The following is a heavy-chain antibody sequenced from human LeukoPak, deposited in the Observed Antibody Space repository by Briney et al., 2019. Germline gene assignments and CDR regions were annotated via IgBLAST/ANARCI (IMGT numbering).Heavy chain of an antibody. CDR2: INPNSGDT. CDR3: ATLMAHLDY. J-gene: IGHJ4*02. CDR1: GYTFTDYH. V-gene: IGHV1-2*02. Sequence: ASVKASCKAFGYTFTDYHMHWVRQAPGQGLEWMGWINPNSGDTNYAQKFRGRVTMTRDTTISTAYMELSRLRSDDTAVFYCATLMAHLDYWGQGTLVTVSS. D-gene: IGHD2-8*01.